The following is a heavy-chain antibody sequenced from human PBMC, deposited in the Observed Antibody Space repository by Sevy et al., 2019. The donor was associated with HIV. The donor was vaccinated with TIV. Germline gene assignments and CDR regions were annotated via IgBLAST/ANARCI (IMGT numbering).Heavy chain of an antibody. J-gene: IGHJ4*02. Sequence: GGSLRLSCAASGFTFSSYSMNWVRQAPGKGLEWVSSISSSSSYIYYADSVKGRFTISRDNAKNSLYLQMNSLRAEDTAVYYCARDFSDSSGEFLFDYWGQGTLVTVSS. CDR3: ARDFSDSSGEFLFDY. CDR2: ISSSSSYI. V-gene: IGHV3-21*01. D-gene: IGHD6-25*01. CDR1: GFTFSSYS.